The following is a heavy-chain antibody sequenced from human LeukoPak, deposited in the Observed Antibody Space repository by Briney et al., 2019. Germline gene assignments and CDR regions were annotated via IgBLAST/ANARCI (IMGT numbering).Heavy chain of an antibody. J-gene: IGHJ4*02. CDR1: GFTFSSYW. CDR3: ARVGDYYGDYVRFDY. CDR2: INSDGSST. V-gene: IGHV3-74*01. D-gene: IGHD4-17*01. Sequence: GGSLRLSCAASGFTFSSYWMHWVRQAPGKGLVWVSRINSDGSSTSYADSVKCRFTISRDNAKNTLYLQMNSLRAEDTAVYYCARVGDYYGDYVRFDYWGQGTLVTVSS.